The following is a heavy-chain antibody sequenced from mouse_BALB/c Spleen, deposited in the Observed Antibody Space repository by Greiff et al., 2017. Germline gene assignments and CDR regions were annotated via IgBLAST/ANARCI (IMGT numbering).Heavy chain of an antibody. CDR2: VNPNNGGT. CDR1: GYSFTGYY. Sequence: EVKLMESGPDLVKPGASVKISCKASGYSFTGYYMHWVKQSHGKSLEWIGRVNPNNGGTSYNQKFKGKATLTVDTSSSTAYMQLSSLTSEDSAVYYCTRSPDYYGSSSGFAYWGQGTLVTVSA. V-gene: IGHV1S30*01. D-gene: IGHD1-1*01. CDR3: TRSPDYYGSSSGFAY. J-gene: IGHJ3*01.